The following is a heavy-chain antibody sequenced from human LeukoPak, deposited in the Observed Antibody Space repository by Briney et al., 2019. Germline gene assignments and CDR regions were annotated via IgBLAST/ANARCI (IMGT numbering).Heavy chain of an antibody. D-gene: IGHD6-25*01. CDR1: GGSISSYY. J-gene: IGHJ4*02. V-gene: IGHV4-59*01. Sequence: SETLSLTCTVSGGSISSYYWSWIRQPPGKGLEWIGYIYYSGSTNYNPSLKSRVTISVDTSKNQFSLKLSSVTAADTAVYYCARSGSGRVFDYWGQGTLVTVSS. CDR2: IYYSGST. CDR3: ARSGSGRVFDY.